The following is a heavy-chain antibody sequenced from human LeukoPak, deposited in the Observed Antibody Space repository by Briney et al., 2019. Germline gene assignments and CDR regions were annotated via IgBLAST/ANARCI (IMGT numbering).Heavy chain of an antibody. CDR1: GFTFSSYA. V-gene: IGHV3-23*01. J-gene: IGHJ4*02. D-gene: IGHD3-22*01. CDR2: ISGSGGST. CDR3: AKTKRDSSGYYYHLAHFDY. Sequence: GGSLRLSCAASGFTFSSYAMSWVRQAPGKGLEWVPAISGSGGSTYYADSVKGRFTISRDNSKNTLYLQMNSLRAEDTAVYYCAKTKRDSSGYYYHLAHFDYWGQGTLVTVSS.